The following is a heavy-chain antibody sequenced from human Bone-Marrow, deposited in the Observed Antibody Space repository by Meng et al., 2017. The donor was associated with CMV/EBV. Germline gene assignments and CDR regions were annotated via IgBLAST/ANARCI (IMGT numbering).Heavy chain of an antibody. Sequence: QVHRVQSGAELNKPGASVKVSWKPSVYTRTDYYTHWARQAPGQWLEWMGWINPNTDTNYAQNFQGRVTMTRDMSINTAYMELSRLTSGDTAVYYCARSSGWSRFDYWGQGTLVTVSS. CDR3: ARSSGWSRFDY. V-gene: IGHV1-2*02. J-gene: IGHJ4*02. CDR2: INPNTDT. D-gene: IGHD6-19*01. CDR1: VYTRTDYY.